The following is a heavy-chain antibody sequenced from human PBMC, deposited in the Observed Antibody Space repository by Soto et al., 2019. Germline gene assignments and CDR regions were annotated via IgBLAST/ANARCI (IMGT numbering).Heavy chain of an antibody. V-gene: IGHV4-39*01. D-gene: IGHD2-2*01. Sequence: PSETLSLTCTVSGGSISSSSYYWGWIRQPPGKGLEWIGSIYYSGSTYYNPSLKGRVTISVDTSKNQFSLKLSSVTAADTAVYYCARVSSTSWHAAFDIWGQGTMVTVSS. J-gene: IGHJ3*02. CDR1: GGSISSSSYY. CDR2: IYYSGST. CDR3: ARVSSTSWHAAFDI.